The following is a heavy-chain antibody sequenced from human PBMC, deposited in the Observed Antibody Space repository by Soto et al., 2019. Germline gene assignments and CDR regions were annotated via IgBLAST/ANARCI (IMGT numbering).Heavy chain of an antibody. Sequence: QVQLEQSGPGLVRPSQTLSLTCAISGDSVSSNSVTWNWIRQSPSGGLEWLGRTFYRSKWYTEYAVSVKSRITIDADTSNNHFSLQLKSLTPEDTAVYYCARRGAAGSPNLLDYWGQGTLVTVSS. CDR3: ARRGAAGSPNLLDY. CDR2: TFYRSKWYT. CDR1: GDSVSSNSVT. D-gene: IGHD6-25*01. V-gene: IGHV6-1*01. J-gene: IGHJ4*02.